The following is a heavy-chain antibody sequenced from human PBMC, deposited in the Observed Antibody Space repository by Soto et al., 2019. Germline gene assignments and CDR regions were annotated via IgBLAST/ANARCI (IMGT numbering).Heavy chain of an antibody. J-gene: IGHJ5*02. Sequence: KPSETLSLTCNVSGASLSRDYWSWIRQPPGKGLEWIGRIYATGDTDYNPSLKSRISMSVDMSKKQFSLTLRSVTAADTAIYYCVRDGTKNLRDRFEPWGRGILVTVSS. CDR1: GASLSRDY. CDR2: IYATGDT. D-gene: IGHD1-26*01. V-gene: IGHV4-4*07. CDR3: VRDGTKNLRDRFEP.